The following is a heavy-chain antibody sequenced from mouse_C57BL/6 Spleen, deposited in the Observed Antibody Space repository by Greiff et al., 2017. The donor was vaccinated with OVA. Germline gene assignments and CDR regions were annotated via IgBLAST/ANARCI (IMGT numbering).Heavy chain of an antibody. CDR1: GYAFSSYW. D-gene: IGHD2-5*01. J-gene: IGHJ3*01. Sequence: VQLVESGAELVKPGASVKISCKASGYAFSSYWMNWVKQRPGKGLEWIGQIYPGDGDTNYNGKFKGKATLTADKSSSTAYMQLSSLTSEDSAVYFCARYKGSNFSWFAYWGQGTLVTVSA. V-gene: IGHV1-80*01. CDR2: IYPGDGDT. CDR3: ARYKGSNFSWFAY.